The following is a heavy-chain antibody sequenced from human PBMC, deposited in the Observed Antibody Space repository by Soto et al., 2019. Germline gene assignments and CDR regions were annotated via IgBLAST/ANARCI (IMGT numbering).Heavy chain of an antibody. CDR2: ISYDGSNK. Sequence: GGSLRLSCAASGFTFSSYAMHWVRQAPGKGLEWVAVISYDGSNKYYADSVKGRFTISRDNSKNTLYLQMNSLRAEDTAVYYCAGVPTNYGDYVRRYYYYGMDVWGQGTTVTVSS. J-gene: IGHJ6*02. V-gene: IGHV3-30-3*01. D-gene: IGHD4-17*01. CDR3: AGVPTNYGDYVRRYYYYGMDV. CDR1: GFTFSSYA.